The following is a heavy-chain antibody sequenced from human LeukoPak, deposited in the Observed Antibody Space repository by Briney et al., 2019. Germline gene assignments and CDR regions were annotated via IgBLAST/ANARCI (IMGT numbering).Heavy chain of an antibody. CDR3: ARSPSDYDFWSGYREFDY. J-gene: IGHJ4*02. CDR2: IYYSGST. D-gene: IGHD3-3*01. CDR1: GGSISSYY. V-gene: IGHV4-59*12. Sequence: PSETLSLTCTVSGGSISSYYWSWIRQPPGKGLEWIGYIYYSGSTNYNPSLKSRVTISVDTSKNQFSLKLSSVTAADTAVYYCARSPSDYDFWSGYREFDYWGQGTLVTVSS.